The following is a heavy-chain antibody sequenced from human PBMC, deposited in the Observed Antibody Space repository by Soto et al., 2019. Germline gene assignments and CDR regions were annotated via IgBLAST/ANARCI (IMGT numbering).Heavy chain of an antibody. D-gene: IGHD6-19*01. CDR3: ARGIGWDPPFDY. Sequence: QVQLVQSGAEEKKPEASVKVSCKASGYTFTSYGMHWVRQAPGQRLEWMGWINAGNGNTKYSQKFQGRVTITRDTCASTAYMELSSLRSEDTAVYSCARGIGWDPPFDYWGQGTLVTVSS. J-gene: IGHJ4*02. CDR1: GYTFTSYG. CDR2: INAGNGNT. V-gene: IGHV1-3*05.